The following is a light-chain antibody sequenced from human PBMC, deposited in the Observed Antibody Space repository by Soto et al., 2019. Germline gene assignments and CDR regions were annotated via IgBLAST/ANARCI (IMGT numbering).Light chain of an antibody. Sequence: PGESGTLSARASQTVSITYLTWYQKKPGQAPRLLIFGASKRATGIPDRFSGSVSGTDFTLTISSLQPEDFAVYYCQQYNNWPPWTFGQGTKVDIK. CDR1: QTVSITY. V-gene: IGKV3D-7*01. CDR3: QQYNNWPPWT. J-gene: IGKJ1*01. CDR2: GAS.